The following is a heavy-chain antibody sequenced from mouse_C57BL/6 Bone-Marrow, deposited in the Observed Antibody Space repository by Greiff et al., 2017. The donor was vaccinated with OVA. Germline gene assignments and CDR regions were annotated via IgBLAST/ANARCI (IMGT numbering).Heavy chain of an antibody. CDR1: GYTFTSYG. J-gene: IGHJ4*01. Sequence: VKLQESGAELARPGASVPLSCKASGYTFTSYGISWVQQRTGQGLEWIGELYPRSGNTYYNEKFKGKATLTADKSSSTAYMGLRSLTSEDSAVYFFVYDGNYERVDYWGQGTSVTVSS. CDR2: LYPRSGNT. D-gene: IGHD2-1*01. CDR3: VYDGNYERVDY. V-gene: IGHV1-81*01.